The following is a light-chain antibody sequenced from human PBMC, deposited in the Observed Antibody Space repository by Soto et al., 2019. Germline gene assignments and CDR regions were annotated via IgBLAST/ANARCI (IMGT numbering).Light chain of an antibody. CDR2: AAS. J-gene: IGKJ1*01. CDR1: QDIGIY. CDR3: QQLSSYPVT. V-gene: IGKV1-9*01. Sequence: IQLTQSPSSLSASVGYRFTITCRASQDIGIYLAWYQQKPGKAPNLLIYAASSLQRGVPSRFSGSGSGTDFTLTIRSLQPEDFATYHCQQLSSYPVTFGQGTTGDIK.